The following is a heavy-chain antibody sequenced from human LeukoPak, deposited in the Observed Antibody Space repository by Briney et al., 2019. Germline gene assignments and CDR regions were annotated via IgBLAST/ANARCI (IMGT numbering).Heavy chain of an antibody. CDR1: GITFSYAW. D-gene: IGHD3-10*01. CDR3: TTDRGAMTS. V-gene: IGHV3-15*01. CDR2: IKSNSDGGTA. Sequence: PGGSLRLSCAASGITFSYAWMSWVRQSPGMGLEWIGRIKSNSDGGTADYAAPVKGRFTISGDDSKNTLYLQMNNLKTEDTAVYYCTTDRGAMTSWGQGTLVTVSS. J-gene: IGHJ5*02.